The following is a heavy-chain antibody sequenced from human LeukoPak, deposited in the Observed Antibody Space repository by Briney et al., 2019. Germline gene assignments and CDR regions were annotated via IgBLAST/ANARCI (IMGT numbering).Heavy chain of an antibody. D-gene: IGHD3-22*01. CDR2: ISWNSGSI. Sequence: PGGSLRLSCAASGFTFDDYTMHWVRQAPGKGLEWVSGISWNSGSIGYADSVKGRFTISRDNAKNSLYLQMNSLRAEDTALYYCAKPRYYYDSSGYLDYWGQGTLVTVSS. CDR3: AKPRYYYDSSGYLDY. J-gene: IGHJ4*02. CDR1: GFTFDDYT. V-gene: IGHV3-9*01.